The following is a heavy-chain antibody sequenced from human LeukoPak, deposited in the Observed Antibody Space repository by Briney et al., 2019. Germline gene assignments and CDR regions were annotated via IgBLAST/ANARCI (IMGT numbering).Heavy chain of an antibody. CDR3: ARRVQEARSIGSANWLDP. V-gene: IGHV4-4*09. Sequence: TSETLSLTCTVSGGSISTYSWNWIRQPPGKGLEWIGRIYTSGTTNYNPSLGSRVTISVDTSINQLSLKLSPVTAADTAVYYCARRVQEARSIGSANWLDPWGQGILVTVSS. D-gene: IGHD3-10*01. J-gene: IGHJ5*02. CDR2: IYTSGTT. CDR1: GGSISTYS.